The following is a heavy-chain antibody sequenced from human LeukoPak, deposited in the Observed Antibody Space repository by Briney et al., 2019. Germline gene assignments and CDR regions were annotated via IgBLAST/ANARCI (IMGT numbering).Heavy chain of an antibody. Sequence: QPGRSLRLSCAASGFTFSSYGMHWVRQAPGKGLEWVAVISYDGSNKYYADSVKGRFTISRDNSKNTLYLQMNSLRAEDTAVYYCAKDLSSRASLYYFDYWGQGTLVTVSS. CDR2: ISYDGSNK. CDR3: AKDLSSRASLYYFDY. D-gene: IGHD6-13*01. CDR1: GFTFSSYG. V-gene: IGHV3-30*18. J-gene: IGHJ4*02.